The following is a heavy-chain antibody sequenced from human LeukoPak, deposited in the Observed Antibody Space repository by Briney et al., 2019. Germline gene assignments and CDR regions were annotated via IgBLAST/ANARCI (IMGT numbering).Heavy chain of an antibody. CDR1: GGSISYYY. Sequence: SETLSLTCTVSGGSISYYYWNWIRQPAGKGLEWIGRIYTSGRTYYNPSLKSRVSMSVDTSKNQFSLRLSSVTAADTALYYCARTGGSFYFYYYMDVWGRGTTVTVSS. D-gene: IGHD1-26*01. CDR2: IYTSGRT. CDR3: ARTGGSFYFYYYMDV. J-gene: IGHJ6*03. V-gene: IGHV4-4*07.